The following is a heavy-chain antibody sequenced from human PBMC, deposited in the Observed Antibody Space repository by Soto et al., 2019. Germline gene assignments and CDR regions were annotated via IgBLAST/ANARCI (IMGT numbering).Heavy chain of an antibody. CDR1: GGTFSSYA. V-gene: IGHV1-69*13. CDR2: IIPIFGTA. D-gene: IGHD3-3*01. CDR3: RGGYDFWSGPSYYYGMDV. Sequence: ASVKVSCKASGGTFSSYAISWVRQAPGQGLEWMGGIIPIFGTANYAQKFQGRVTITADESTSTAYMQLSSLRSENTAVYYCRGGYDFWSGPSYYYGMDVWRQGTTVTVAS. J-gene: IGHJ6*02.